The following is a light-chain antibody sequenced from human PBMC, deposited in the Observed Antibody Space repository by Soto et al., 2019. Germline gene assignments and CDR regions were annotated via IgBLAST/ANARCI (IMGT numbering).Light chain of an antibody. CDR3: SSYTSTNTRWV. Sequence: QSALTQPASVSGSPGQSITISCTGASSDIGGYNYVSWYQQHPGKAAKLMIYDVNNRPSGVSNRFSGSKSGNTASLTISGLQAEDEADYYCSSYTSTNTRWVFGGGTKLTVL. V-gene: IGLV2-14*01. CDR1: SSDIGGYNY. J-gene: IGLJ3*02. CDR2: DVN.